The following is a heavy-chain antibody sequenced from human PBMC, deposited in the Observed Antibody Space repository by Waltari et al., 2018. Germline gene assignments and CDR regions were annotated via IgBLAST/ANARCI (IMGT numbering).Heavy chain of an antibody. CDR3: TRDSCTTTTCSYYYYGMDV. CDR1: DYTFTNYG. Sequence: QAQLVQSGAEVKKPGASVKVSCKASDYTFTNYGISWVRQAPGQGLEWMGWISGYNGDTKYAQNFQGRVTMTTDTSTSTAYMELRSLGSDDTAVYYCTRDSCTTTTCSYYYYGMDVWGQGTTVTVS. CDR2: ISGYNGDT. V-gene: IGHV1-18*01. D-gene: IGHD2-2*01. J-gene: IGHJ6*02.